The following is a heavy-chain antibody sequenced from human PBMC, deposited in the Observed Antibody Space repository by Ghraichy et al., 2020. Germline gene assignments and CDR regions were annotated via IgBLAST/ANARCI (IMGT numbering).Heavy chain of an antibody. J-gene: IGHJ4*02. Sequence: GGSLRLSCTTSGFTFGDYAMSWVRQAPGKGLEWVGFIRSKAYGGTTEYAASVKGRFTISRDDSKSIAYLQMNSLKTEDTAVYYCTRVRVAVAGPFDYWGQGTLVTVSS. V-gene: IGHV3-49*04. D-gene: IGHD6-19*01. CDR3: TRVRVAVAGPFDY. CDR2: IRSKAYGGTT. CDR1: GFTFGDYA.